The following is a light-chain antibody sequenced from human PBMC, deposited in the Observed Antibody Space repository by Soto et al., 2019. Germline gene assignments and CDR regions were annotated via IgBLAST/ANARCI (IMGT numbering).Light chain of an antibody. J-gene: IGKJ1*01. Sequence: EIVLTQSPGTLSLSPWERATLSCRASQSVSSSYLAWYQQKPGQAPRLLISGASNRATGIPDRFSGSGSGTDFTLTISRLEPEDFAVYYCQQYGSSGTFGQGTKVDI. V-gene: IGKV3-20*01. CDR1: QSVSSSY. CDR3: QQYGSSGT. CDR2: GAS.